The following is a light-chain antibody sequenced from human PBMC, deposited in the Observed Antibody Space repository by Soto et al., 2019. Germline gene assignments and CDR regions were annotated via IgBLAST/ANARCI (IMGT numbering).Light chain of an antibody. CDR3: LQDYFHPYT. CDR1: QAIAKD. Sequence: AIQMTQSPSSLSAFVGDRVIISCRASQAIAKDLAWYQQKPGKAPKLLINGASSLQSGVPSRFSGSDSGTDFTLTISSLQPDDFATYYCLQDYFHPYTFGQGTKLEIK. CDR2: GAS. V-gene: IGKV1-6*01. J-gene: IGKJ2*01.